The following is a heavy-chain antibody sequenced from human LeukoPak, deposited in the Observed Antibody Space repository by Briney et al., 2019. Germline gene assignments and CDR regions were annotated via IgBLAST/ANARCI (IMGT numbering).Heavy chain of an antibody. CDR1: GFTFSSYS. J-gene: IGHJ4*02. D-gene: IGHD3-16*01. Sequence: GGSLRLSCAASGFTFSSYSMNWVRQAPGKGLEWVSAISGSGGSTYYADSVKGRFTISRDNSKNTLYLQMNSLRAEDTAVYYCAKDRTRMTTFGPSDYWGQGTLVTVSS. CDR2: ISGSGGST. V-gene: IGHV3-23*01. CDR3: AKDRTRMTTFGPSDY.